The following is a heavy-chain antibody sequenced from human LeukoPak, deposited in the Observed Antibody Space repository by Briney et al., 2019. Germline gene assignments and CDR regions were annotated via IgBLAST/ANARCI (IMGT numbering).Heavy chain of an antibody. CDR1: GFTFSSYG. D-gene: IGHD2-2*02. CDR2: IRYDGSNK. J-gene: IGHJ3*02. CDR3: AKDRPGIIVVVPAAIGDAFDI. Sequence: GRSLRLSCAASGFTFSSYGMHWVRQAPGKGLEWVAFIRYDGSNKYYADSVKGRFTISRDNSKNTLYLQMNSLRAEDTAVYYCAKDRPGIIVVVPAAIGDAFDIWGQGTMVTVSS. V-gene: IGHV3-30*02.